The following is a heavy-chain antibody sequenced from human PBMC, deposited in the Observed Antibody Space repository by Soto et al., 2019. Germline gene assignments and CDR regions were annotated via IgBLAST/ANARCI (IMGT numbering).Heavy chain of an antibody. D-gene: IGHD3-10*01. CDR3: ARRHGSGSHIGY. J-gene: IGHJ4*02. Sequence: SPSFQGHVTISADKSISTAYLQWSSLKASDTAMYYCARRHGSGSHIGYWGQGTLVTVSS. V-gene: IGHV5-10-1*01.